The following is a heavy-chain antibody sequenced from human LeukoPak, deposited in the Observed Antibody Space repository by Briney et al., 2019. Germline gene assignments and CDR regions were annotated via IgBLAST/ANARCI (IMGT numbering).Heavy chain of an antibody. Sequence: PSETLSLTCTVSGGSISSYYWSWIRQPAGKGLEWIGRIYTSGSTNYNPSLKSRVTMSVDTSKNQFSLKLSSVTAADTAVYYCARDSSSRWYGNWFDPWGQGTLVTVSS. D-gene: IGHD6-13*01. CDR3: ARDSSSRWYGNWFDP. V-gene: IGHV4-4*07. CDR2: IYTSGST. CDR1: GGSISSYY. J-gene: IGHJ5*02.